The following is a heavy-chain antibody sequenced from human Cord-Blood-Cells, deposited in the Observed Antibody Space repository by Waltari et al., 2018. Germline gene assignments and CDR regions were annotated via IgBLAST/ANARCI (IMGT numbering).Heavy chain of an antibody. CDR2: ISSSSSYI. CDR1: GSTFSSYS. V-gene: IGHV3-21*01. J-gene: IGHJ4*02. D-gene: IGHD6-19*01. CDR3: ARDSDSSGWYYFDY. Sequence: EVQLVESGGGLVKPGGSLRLSCAASGSTFSSYSLNCVRQAPGKGLEWVSSISSSSSYIYYADSVKGRFTISRDNAKNSLYLQMNSLRAEDTAVYYCARDSDSSGWYYFDYWGQGTLVTVSS.